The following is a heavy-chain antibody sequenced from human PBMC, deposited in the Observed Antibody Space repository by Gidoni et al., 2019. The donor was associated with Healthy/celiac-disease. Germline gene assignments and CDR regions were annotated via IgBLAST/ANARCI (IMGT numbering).Heavy chain of an antibody. Sequence: QVQLQQWGAGLLKPSETLSLTCAVYGGSFSGYYWSWSRQPPGTGLEWIGEINHSGSTNYNPSLTSRVTISVDTSKNQFSLKLSSLTAADTAVYYCASRDGYCSSTSCPGLDYWGQGTLVTVSS. CDR1: GGSFSGYY. J-gene: IGHJ4*02. D-gene: IGHD2-2*03. V-gene: IGHV4-34*01. CDR2: INHSGST. CDR3: ASRDGYCSSTSCPGLDY.